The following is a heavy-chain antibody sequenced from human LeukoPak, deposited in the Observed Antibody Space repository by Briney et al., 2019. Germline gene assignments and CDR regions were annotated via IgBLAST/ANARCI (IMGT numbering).Heavy chain of an antibody. CDR1: GYTFTVYY. CDR2: INPNSGGT. D-gene: IGHD3-10*01. CDR3: ARDVTYGSGSYSGFDP. J-gene: IGHJ5*02. V-gene: IGHV1-2*02. Sequence: GASVKVSCKASGYTFTVYYMHWVRHAPGQGLEGMGWINPNSGGTNYTQKFQGRLTMTRDTPIRTDYMELSRLRSDDTAVYYCARDVTYGSGSYSGFDPWGQGTLVTVSS.